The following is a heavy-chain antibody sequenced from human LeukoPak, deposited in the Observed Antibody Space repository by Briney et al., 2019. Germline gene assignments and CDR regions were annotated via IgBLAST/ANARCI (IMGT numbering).Heavy chain of an antibody. J-gene: IGHJ4*02. V-gene: IGHV3-30*18. CDR3: AKGLGVPDFDY. CDR1: GFTFSSYG. D-gene: IGHD1-14*01. Sequence: GGSLRLSCAASGFTFSSYGMHWVRQAPGKGLEWVAVISYDGSNKYYADSVKGRFTISRDNSKNTLYLQMNNLRAEDTAVYYCAKGLGVPDFDYWGQGTLVTVSS. CDR2: ISYDGSNK.